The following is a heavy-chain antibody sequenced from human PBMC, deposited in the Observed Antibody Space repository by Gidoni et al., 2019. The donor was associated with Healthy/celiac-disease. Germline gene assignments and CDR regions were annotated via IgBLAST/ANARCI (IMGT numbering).Heavy chain of an antibody. CDR2: IWYDGSNK. V-gene: IGHV3-33*01. CDR3: ARDSLTTVTTRFGPPLNPYYYYGMDV. J-gene: IGHJ6*02. CDR1: GFPFSSYG. D-gene: IGHD4-17*01. Sequence: QVQLVESGGGVVQPGRSLRLSCAASGFPFSSYGMHWVRQAQGKGLEWVAVIWYDGSNKYYADSVKGRFTISRDNSKNTLYLQMNSLRAEDTAVYYCARDSLTTVTTRFGPPLNPYYYYGMDVWGQGTTVTVSS.